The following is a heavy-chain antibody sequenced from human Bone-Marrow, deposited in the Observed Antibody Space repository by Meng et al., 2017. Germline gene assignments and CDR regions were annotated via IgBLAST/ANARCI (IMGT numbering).Heavy chain of an antibody. V-gene: IGHV4-59*12. D-gene: IGHD6-13*01. Sequence: ESLKISCTVSGGSISSYYWSWIRQPPGKGLEWIGYIYYSGSTNYNPSLKSRVTISVDTSKNQFSLKLSSVTAADTAVYYCARGIPAAGFAFDIWGQGTMVTVSS. CDR1: GGSISSYY. CDR3: ARGIPAAGFAFDI. CDR2: IYYSGST. J-gene: IGHJ3*02.